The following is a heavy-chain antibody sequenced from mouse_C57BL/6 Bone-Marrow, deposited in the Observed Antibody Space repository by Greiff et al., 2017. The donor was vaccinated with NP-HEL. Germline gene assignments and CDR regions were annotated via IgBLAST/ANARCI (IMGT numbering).Heavy chain of an antibody. V-gene: IGHV5-17*01. D-gene: IGHD2-1*01. Sequence: VQLQQSGGGLVKPGGSLKLSCAASGFTFSDYGMHWVRQAPEKGLEWVAYISSGSSTIYYVDTVKGRFTISRDNAKNTLFLQMTSLRSEDTAMYYCARSYGNYVPSYAMDYWGQGTSVTVSS. CDR3: ARSYGNYVPSYAMDY. J-gene: IGHJ4*01. CDR1: GFTFSDYG. CDR2: ISSGSSTI.